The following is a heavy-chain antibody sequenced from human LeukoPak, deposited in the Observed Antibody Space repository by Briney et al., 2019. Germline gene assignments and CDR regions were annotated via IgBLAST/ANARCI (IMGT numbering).Heavy chain of an antibody. CDR2: ISYDGSNK. J-gene: IGHJ4*02. V-gene: IGHV3-30-3*01. Sequence: PGRSLRLSCAASGFTFSSYAMHWVRQAPGKGVEWVAVISYDGSNKYYADSVKGRFTISRDNSKNTLYLQMNSLRAEDTAVYYCARDLVVTAMRPYYFDYWGQGTLVTVSS. CDR1: GFTFSSYA. D-gene: IGHD2-21*02. CDR3: ARDLVVTAMRPYYFDY.